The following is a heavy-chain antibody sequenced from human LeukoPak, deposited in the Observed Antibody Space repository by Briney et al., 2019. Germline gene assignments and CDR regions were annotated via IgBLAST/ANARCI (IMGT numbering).Heavy chain of an antibody. Sequence: PGGSLRLSCAASGFTFSGSAMHWVRQASGKGLEWVGRIRSKANSYATAYAASVKGRFTISRDDSKNTAYLQMNSLRAEDTAVYYCARGELGSSSWYWAFDIWGQGTMVTVSS. D-gene: IGHD6-13*01. CDR3: ARGELGSSSWYWAFDI. J-gene: IGHJ3*02. V-gene: IGHV3-73*01. CDR2: IRSKANSYAT. CDR1: GFTFSGSA.